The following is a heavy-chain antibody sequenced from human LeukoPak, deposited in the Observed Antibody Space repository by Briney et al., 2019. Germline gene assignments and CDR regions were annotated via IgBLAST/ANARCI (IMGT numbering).Heavy chain of an antibody. CDR1: GFIFSNYW. J-gene: IGHJ5*02. CDR2: IGDDGGDP. V-gene: IGHV3-74*01. Sequence: GGSLRLSCAASGFIFSNYWMHWVRQAPGKGLVWVSRIGDDGGDPSYADSVKGRFTISRDNAKSTLYLQMNSLRAEDTAVHYCARDAPSRRFDPWGQGTLVTVSS. CDR3: ARDAPSRRFDP.